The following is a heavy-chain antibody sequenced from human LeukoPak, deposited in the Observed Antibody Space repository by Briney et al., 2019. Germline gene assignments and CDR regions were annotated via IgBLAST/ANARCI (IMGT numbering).Heavy chain of an antibody. D-gene: IGHD5-18*01. CDR2: INSDGSST. J-gene: IGHJ4*02. Sequence: GGSLRLSCAASGFTFSSYWMHWVRQAPGKGLVWVSRINSDGSSTNYADSVKGRFTISRDNAKNTLHLQMNSLRAEDTAVYYCAKRTGRDTREYWGQGTLVTVSS. CDR1: GFTFSSYW. V-gene: IGHV3-74*01. CDR3: AKRTGRDTREY.